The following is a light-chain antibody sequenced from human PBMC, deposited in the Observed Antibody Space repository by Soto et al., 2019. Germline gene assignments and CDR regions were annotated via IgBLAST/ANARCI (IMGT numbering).Light chain of an antibody. J-gene: IGKJ1*01. CDR1: QSITTW. V-gene: IGKV1-5*03. CDR2: KAS. CDR3: QQYDSYSLCM. Sequence: DIQITQSPSTLSVSVGDRVTITCRASQSITTWLAWYQQKPGKAPNLLIYKASSLESGVPSRFSRRGSGTEVTLIIISRQPDEFATNYCQQYDSYSLCMFGQGTKVEIK.